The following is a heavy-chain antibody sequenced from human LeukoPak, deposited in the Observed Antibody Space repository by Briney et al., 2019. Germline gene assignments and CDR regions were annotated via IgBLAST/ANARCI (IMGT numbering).Heavy chain of an antibody. CDR1: GGTFSSYT. J-gene: IGHJ4*02. Sequence: GASVKVSCKASGGTFSSYTISWVRQAPGQGLEWMGRIIPILGIANYAQKFQGRVTITAYKSTSTAYMELSSLRSEDTAVYYYARGLPFDYWGQGTLVTVSS. CDR3: ARGLPFDY. CDR2: IIPILGIA. V-gene: IGHV1-69*02.